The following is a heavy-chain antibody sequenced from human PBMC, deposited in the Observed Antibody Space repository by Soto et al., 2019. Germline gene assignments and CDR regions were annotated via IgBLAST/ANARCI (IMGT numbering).Heavy chain of an antibody. CDR1: GDSVSSNSAA. V-gene: IGHV6-1*01. CDR3: ARDRYYYDSSGSRFDY. Sequence: PSPTLSLTCAISGDSVSSNSAAWNWIRQSPSRGLEWLGRTYYRSKWYNDYAVSVKSRITINPDTSKNQFSLQLNSVTPEDTAVYYCARDRYYYDSSGSRFDYWGQGTLVTVSS. CDR2: TYYRSKWYN. D-gene: IGHD3-22*01. J-gene: IGHJ4*02.